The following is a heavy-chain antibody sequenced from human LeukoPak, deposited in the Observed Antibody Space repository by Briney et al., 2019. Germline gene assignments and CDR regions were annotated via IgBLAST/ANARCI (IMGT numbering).Heavy chain of an antibody. J-gene: IGHJ4*02. CDR2: ISGSGGST. D-gene: IGHD5-18*01. V-gene: IGHV3-23*01. Sequence: PGGSLRLSCVASGFTFSSYAMSWVRQAPGKGLEWVSAISGSGGSTYYADSVKGRFTISRDNSKNTLYLQMNSLRAEDTAVYYCAKDPLSVDTAMGYYFDYWGQGTLVTVSS. CDR1: GFTFSSYA. CDR3: AKDPLSVDTAMGYYFDY.